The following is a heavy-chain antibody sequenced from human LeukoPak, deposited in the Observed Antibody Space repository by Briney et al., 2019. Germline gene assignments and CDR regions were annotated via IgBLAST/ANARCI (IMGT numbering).Heavy chain of an antibody. J-gene: IGHJ4*02. D-gene: IGHD6-13*01. Sequence: GGSLRLSCAASGFTFSSYAMSWVRQAPGKGLEWVSAVSGSGGSTYYADSVKGRFTISRDNSKNTLYLQMNSLRAEDTAVYYCASSSLTGGSTYYFDYWGQGTLVTVSS. CDR3: ASSSLTGGSTYYFDY. CDR2: VSGSGGST. CDR1: GFTFSSYA. V-gene: IGHV3-23*01.